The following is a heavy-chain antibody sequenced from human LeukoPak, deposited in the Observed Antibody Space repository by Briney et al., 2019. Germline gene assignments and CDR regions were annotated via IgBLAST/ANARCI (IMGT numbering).Heavy chain of an antibody. V-gene: IGHV3-21*01. CDR1: GFTFSSYS. D-gene: IGHD6-6*01. CDR3: ARITADYSSSSGY. Sequence: GGSLRVSCAASGFTFSSYSMNWVRQARGKGLEWVSSISSSGSYIYYADSVKGRFTISRDNAKNSLYLQMNSLRAEDTAVYYCARITADYSSSSGYWGQGTLVTVSS. J-gene: IGHJ4*02. CDR2: ISSSGSYI.